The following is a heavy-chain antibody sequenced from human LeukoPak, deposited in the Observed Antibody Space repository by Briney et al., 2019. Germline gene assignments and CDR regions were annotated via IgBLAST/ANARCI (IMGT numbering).Heavy chain of an antibody. D-gene: IGHD3-10*01. CDR2: INPSGSST. J-gene: IGHJ5*02. Sequence: ASVRVSRTASGYTFSRSYMHSGRQAPGHGLECMGIINPSGSSTSYAQKFQGRVTMTRDTSTSTVYMELSSLGSEATAVYYCARAGRITMVRGVMPYNLFDPWGQGTLVTVSS. CDR3: ARAGRITMVRGVMPYNLFDP. V-gene: IGHV1-46*01. CDR1: GYTFSRSY.